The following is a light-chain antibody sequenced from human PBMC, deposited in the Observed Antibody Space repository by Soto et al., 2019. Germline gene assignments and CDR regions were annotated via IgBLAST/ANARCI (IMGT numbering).Light chain of an antibody. Sequence: DIQMTHSPSSLSASVGDRVTITCLASQSISDYLNWYQQKPGKAPKLLIYDASNLENGVPSRFSGSGSGTDFTLTISSLQPDDFATYYCQQYNSYSYTFGQGTRLEI. CDR1: QSISDY. CDR3: QQYNSYSYT. J-gene: IGKJ5*01. CDR2: DAS. V-gene: IGKV1-5*01.